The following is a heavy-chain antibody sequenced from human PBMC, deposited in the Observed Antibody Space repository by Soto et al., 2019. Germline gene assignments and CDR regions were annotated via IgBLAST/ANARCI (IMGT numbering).Heavy chain of an antibody. D-gene: IGHD1-26*01. CDR2: ISGQIAKT. CDR1: GYSFHNFG. CDR3: ARGPPGGSFSVTPRY. Sequence: QVQLLQSGPEVKKTGASVRVSCKTSGYSFHNFGIIWVRQAPGQGLEWMGWISGQIAKTNYAQKFQGRLSMTTDTSTSTAYMELSRLRSNDTAIYYCARGPPGGSFSVTPRYWGQGTLVTVSA. J-gene: IGHJ4*02. V-gene: IGHV1-18*04.